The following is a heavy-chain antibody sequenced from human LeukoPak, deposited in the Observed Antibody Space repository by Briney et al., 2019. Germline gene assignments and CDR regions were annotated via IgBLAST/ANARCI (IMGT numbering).Heavy chain of an antibody. CDR2: INPSAGST. CDR3: ARDSSSSAVDY. J-gene: IGHJ4*02. CDR1: GYTFTSYY. V-gene: IGHV1-46*01. D-gene: IGHD6-6*01. Sequence: ASVKVSCKASGYTFTSYYMHWVRLALGQGLEWMGIINPSAGSTSSAQRFQDRLTVTRDTSTSTVHMELSSLRSEDTAVYYCARDSSSSAVDYWGQGTLVTVSS.